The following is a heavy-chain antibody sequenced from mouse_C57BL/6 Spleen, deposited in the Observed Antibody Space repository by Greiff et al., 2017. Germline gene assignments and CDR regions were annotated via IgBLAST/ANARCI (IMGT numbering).Heavy chain of an antibody. V-gene: IGHV1-64*01. CDR2: IHPNSGST. CDR3: ASLYDYDRGFDY. J-gene: IGHJ2*01. Sequence: VQLQQPGAELVKPGASVKLSCKASGYTFTSYWMPWVKQRPGQGLEWIGMIHPNSGSTNYNEKFKSKATLTVDKSSSTAYIQLSSLTSEDSAVYYCASLYDYDRGFDYWGQGTTLTVSS. D-gene: IGHD2-4*01. CDR1: GYTFTSYW.